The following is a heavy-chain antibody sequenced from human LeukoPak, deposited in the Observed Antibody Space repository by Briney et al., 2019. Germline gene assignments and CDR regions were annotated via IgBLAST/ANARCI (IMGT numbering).Heavy chain of an antibody. D-gene: IGHD6-19*01. Sequence: MASETLSLTCAVSGGSISSGGYSWSWIRQPPGKGLEWIGYIYHSGRAYYNPSLKSRVTISVDKSKNQFSLKLSSVTAADTAVYYCARERYSSGWAAAEYYFDYWGQGTLVTVSS. J-gene: IGHJ4*02. CDR2: IYHSGRA. CDR3: ARERYSSGWAAAEYYFDY. V-gene: IGHV4-30-2*01. CDR1: GGSISSGGYS.